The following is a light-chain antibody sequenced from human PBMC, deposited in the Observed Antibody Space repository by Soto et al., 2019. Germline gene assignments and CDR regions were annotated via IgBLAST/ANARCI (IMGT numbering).Light chain of an antibody. CDR2: EVN. CDR1: SSDVGGYNY. CDR3: TSYTSSSTGV. V-gene: IGLV2-14*01. Sequence: QSALTQPASVSGSLGQSITISCTGTSSDVGGYNYVSWYQQHPGKAPKLMIYEVNNRPSGVSNRFSGSKSGNTASLTISGLQAEDEADYYCTSYTSSSTGVFGTGTKVTVL. J-gene: IGLJ1*01.